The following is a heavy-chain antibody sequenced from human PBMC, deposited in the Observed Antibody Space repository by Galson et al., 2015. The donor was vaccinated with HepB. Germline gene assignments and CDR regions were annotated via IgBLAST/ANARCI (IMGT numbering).Heavy chain of an antibody. Sequence: SLRLSCAASGFTFSSYGTHWVRQAPGKGLEWVAVIWYDGSNKYYADSVKGRFTISRDNSKNTLYLQMNSLRAEDTAVYYCALLADDSSGYYPVRGFDYWGQGTLVTVSS. CDR3: ALLADDSSGYYPVRGFDY. V-gene: IGHV3-33*01. J-gene: IGHJ4*02. D-gene: IGHD3-22*01. CDR2: IWYDGSNK. CDR1: GFTFSSYG.